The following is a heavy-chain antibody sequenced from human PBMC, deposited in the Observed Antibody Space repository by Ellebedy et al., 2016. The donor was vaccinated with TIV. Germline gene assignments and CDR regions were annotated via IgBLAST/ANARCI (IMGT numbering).Heavy chain of an antibody. CDR3: AKEDDSGSYKMDYYYYGMDV. CDR1: GFTFSSYW. D-gene: IGHD1-26*01. V-gene: IGHV3-74*01. Sequence: GGSLRLSXAASGFTFSSYWMHWARQAPGKGLVWVSRINSDGSSTSYADSVKGRFTISRDNAKNTLYLQMNSLRAEDTAVYYCAKEDDSGSYKMDYYYYGMDVWGQGTTVTVSS. CDR2: INSDGSST. J-gene: IGHJ6*02.